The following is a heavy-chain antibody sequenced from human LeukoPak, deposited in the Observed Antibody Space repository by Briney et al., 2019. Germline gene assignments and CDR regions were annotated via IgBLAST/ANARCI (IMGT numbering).Heavy chain of an antibody. Sequence: PGGSLTLSCAASGFTFSPKYMNWVRQAPGKGLEWVSILYSGSDTYYADYVKGRFTISRDSSKNILSLQMNNLRAEDTAVYYCARVGDHFHWYLDLWGRGTLVTVSS. D-gene: IGHD3-10*01. V-gene: IGHV3-53*01. J-gene: IGHJ2*01. CDR1: GFTFSPKY. CDR2: LYSGSDT. CDR3: ARVGDHFHWYLDL.